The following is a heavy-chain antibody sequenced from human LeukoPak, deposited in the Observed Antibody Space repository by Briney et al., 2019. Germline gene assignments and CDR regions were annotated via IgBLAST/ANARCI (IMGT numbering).Heavy chain of an antibody. CDR3: ARDGGMWEDYFDY. CDR1: GGSFSGYY. J-gene: IGHJ4*02. Sequence: SETLSLTCAVYGGSFSGYYWSWIRQPPGKGLEWIGEINHSGSTNYNPSLKSRVTISVDTSKNQFSLKLSSVTAADTAVYYCARDGGMWEDYFDYWGQGTLVTVSS. D-gene: IGHD1-26*01. V-gene: IGHV4-34*01. CDR2: INHSGST.